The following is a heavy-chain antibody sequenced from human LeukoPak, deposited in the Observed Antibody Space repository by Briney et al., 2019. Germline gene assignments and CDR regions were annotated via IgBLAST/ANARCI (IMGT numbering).Heavy chain of an antibody. Sequence: AGGSLRLSCEASGLIFSDYSFNWIRQAPGKGLEWVSSINPLASSTYYADSVKGRFIISRDNAKNPLYLQMDSLRAEDTAFYYCARLRRNSDRSGYYYYYDYWGQGTLVTVSS. CDR1: GLIFSDYS. J-gene: IGHJ4*02. CDR3: ARLRRNSDRSGYYYYYDY. D-gene: IGHD3-22*01. CDR2: INPLASST. V-gene: IGHV3-21*01.